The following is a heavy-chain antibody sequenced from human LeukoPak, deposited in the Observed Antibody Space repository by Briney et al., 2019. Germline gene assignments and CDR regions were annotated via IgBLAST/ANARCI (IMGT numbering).Heavy chain of an antibody. J-gene: IGHJ4*02. CDR2: IYHSGNN. V-gene: IGHV4-38-2*02. CDR3: ATNLYGSGNYFAY. CDR1: GYFISTGYY. D-gene: IGHD3-10*01. Sequence: SETLSLTCTVSGYFISTGYYWGWIRQSPGKGLEWIAIIYHSGNNYYNPSRKSRVTISVDTSKNQFSLKLTSATAADTAVYYCATNLYGSGNYFAYWGQGTLVTVSS.